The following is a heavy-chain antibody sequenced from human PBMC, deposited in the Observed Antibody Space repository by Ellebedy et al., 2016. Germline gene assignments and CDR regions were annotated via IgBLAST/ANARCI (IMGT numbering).Heavy chain of an antibody. J-gene: IGHJ3*02. Sequence: ESLKISCTASGFTFGDYAMSWFRQPPGKGLEWIGYIYYSGSTNYNPSLKSRVTISVDTSKNQFSLKLSSVTAADTAVYYCARHWLERRRAFDIWGQGTMVTVSS. CDR3: ARHWLERRRAFDI. CDR2: IYYSGST. V-gene: IGHV4-59*08. CDR1: GFTFGDYA. D-gene: IGHD1-1*01.